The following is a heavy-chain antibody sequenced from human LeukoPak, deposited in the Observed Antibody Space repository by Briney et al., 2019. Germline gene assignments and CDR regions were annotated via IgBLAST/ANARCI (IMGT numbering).Heavy chain of an antibody. V-gene: IGHV4-59*01. CDR3: ASWGLTGFDY. CDR2: IYYSGST. Sequence: SETLSLTCTVSSGSISSYYWSWIRQPPGKGLEWIGYIYYSGSTNYNPSLKSRVTISVDTSKNQFSLKLSSVTAADTAVYYCASWGLTGFDYWGQGTLVTVSS. D-gene: IGHD3-9*01. CDR1: SGSISSYY. J-gene: IGHJ4*02.